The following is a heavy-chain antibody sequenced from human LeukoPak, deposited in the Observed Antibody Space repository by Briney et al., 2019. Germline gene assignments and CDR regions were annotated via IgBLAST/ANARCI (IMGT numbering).Heavy chain of an antibody. V-gene: IGHV4-59*02. CDR3: ARDARGSSYMDV. Sequence: SETLSLTCAVSGGSVSFYYWSWIRQPPGKGLEWIGYIYYSGSTNYNPSLKSRVTISVDTSKNQFSLKVSSVTAADTAVYYCARDARGSSYMDVWGQGTTVTVSS. D-gene: IGHD3-10*01. CDR2: IYYSGST. J-gene: IGHJ6*02. CDR1: GGSVSFYY.